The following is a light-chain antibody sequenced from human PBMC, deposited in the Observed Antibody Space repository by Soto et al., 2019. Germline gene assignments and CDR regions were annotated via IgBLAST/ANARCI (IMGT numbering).Light chain of an antibody. Sequence: QSVLTQPASVSGSPGQSITISCTGTSSDVGGHNFVSWYQQHPGKVPKLMIYEVGKRPSGVSNRFSGSKSGNTASLTISGLQAEDEADYYCYSYVGGISFGGGTKVTVL. CDR1: SSDVGGHNF. J-gene: IGLJ2*01. CDR2: EVG. CDR3: YSYVGGIS. V-gene: IGLV2-23*02.